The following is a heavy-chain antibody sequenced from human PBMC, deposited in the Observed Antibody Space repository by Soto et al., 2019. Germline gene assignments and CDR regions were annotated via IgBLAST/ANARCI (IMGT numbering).Heavy chain of an antibody. D-gene: IGHD1-7*01. CDR1: GGSISSGGYY. CDR3: ARVSWNYVNNWFDP. J-gene: IGHJ5*02. V-gene: IGHV4-31*03. Sequence: QVQLQESGPGLVKPSQTLSLTCTVSGGSISSGGYYWSWIRQHPGKGLEWIGYIYYSGSTYYNPSLKSRVTISVDTSKNQFSRKLSSVTAADTAVYYCARVSWNYVNNWFDPWGQGTLVTVSS. CDR2: IYYSGST.